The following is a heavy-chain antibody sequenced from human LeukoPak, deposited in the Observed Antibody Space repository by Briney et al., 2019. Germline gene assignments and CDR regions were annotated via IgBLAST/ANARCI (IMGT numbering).Heavy chain of an antibody. CDR3: ARDRPYDHGNAFDI. CDR2: IYHSGST. J-gene: IGHJ3*02. CDR1: GGSISSGGYS. D-gene: IGHD4-17*01. V-gene: IGHV4-30-2*01. Sequence: SETLSLTRAVSGGSISSGGYSWSWIRQPPGKGLEWLGYIYHSGSTYYNPSLKSRVTISVDRSKNQFSLKLSSVTAADTAVYYCARDRPYDHGNAFDIWGQGTMVTVSS.